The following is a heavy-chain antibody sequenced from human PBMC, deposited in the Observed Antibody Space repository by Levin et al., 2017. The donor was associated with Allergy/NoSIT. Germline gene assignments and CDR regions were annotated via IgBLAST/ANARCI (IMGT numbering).Heavy chain of an antibody. Sequence: GESLKISCAASGFTFSNYAMHWVRQAPGKGLEWVALVSYDGRNNYFADSVKGRFTISRDNRKSTMYLQINSLRVEDTAVYYCARQLYSYSSGWYDFWGQGTLVTVSS. CDR2: VSYDGRNN. J-gene: IGHJ5*01. D-gene: IGHD6-19*01. V-gene: IGHV3-30*04. CDR3: ARQLYSYSSGWYDF. CDR1: GFTFSNYA.